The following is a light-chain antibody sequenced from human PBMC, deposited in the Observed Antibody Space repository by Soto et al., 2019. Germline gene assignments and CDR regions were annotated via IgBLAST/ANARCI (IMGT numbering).Light chain of an antibody. CDR2: KAS. CDR1: QSISSC. V-gene: IGKV1-5*03. CDR3: QQYNSYART. J-gene: IGKJ1*01. Sequence: DSTMTQSPSTLSATVGDRVTIPCRASQSISSCLAWYQQTPGKAPKLLIYKASSLESGVPSRFSGSGSGTEFTLTISSLQPDAFATYYCQQYNSYARTCGHGTKGE.